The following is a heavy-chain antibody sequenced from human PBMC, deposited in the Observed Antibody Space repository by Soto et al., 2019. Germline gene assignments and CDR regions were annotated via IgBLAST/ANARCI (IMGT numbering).Heavy chain of an antibody. V-gene: IGHV4-31*03. J-gene: IGHJ3*02. D-gene: IGHD3-22*01. CDR3: ARDRKSSGYYQTEGAFDI. CDR2: IYYSGST. Sequence: PSETLSLTCTVSGGSISSGGYYWSWIRQHPGKGLEWIGYIYYSGSTYYNPSLKSRVTISVDTSKNQFSLKLSSVTAADTAVYYCARDRKSSGYYQTEGAFDIWGQGTMVTVSS. CDR1: GGSISSGGYY.